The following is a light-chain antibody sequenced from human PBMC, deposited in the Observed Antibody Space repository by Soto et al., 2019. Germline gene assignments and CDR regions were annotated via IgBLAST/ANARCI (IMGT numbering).Light chain of an antibody. CDR1: QGFSNS. J-gene: IGKJ2*01. CDR2: AAS. CDR3: EEPDSYPYT. V-gene: IGKV1-9*01. Sequence: DIQLTQSPSFLSASVGDRVTITCRASQGFSNSLAWYQQKPGKAPKLLIYAASTLQSGVPSRFSGSGSGTEGTLTVSSLQPEDFATQYCEEPDSYPYTFGQGIKLLSK.